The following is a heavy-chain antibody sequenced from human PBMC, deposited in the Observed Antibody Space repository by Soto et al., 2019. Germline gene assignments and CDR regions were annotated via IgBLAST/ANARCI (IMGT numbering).Heavy chain of an antibody. J-gene: IGHJ2*01. CDR2: ISYSGST. CDR1: GGAINSGANY. CDR3: VRRGTASYWYFGL. Sequence: SETLSLTCNVSGGAINSGANYWSWIRQPPGKGLEWIGYISYSGSTYYNPSLKSRVTISADTSRNQFSLNLRSVTASDTAVYYCVRRGTASYWYFGLWGRGTLVTVSS. D-gene: IGHD2-15*01. V-gene: IGHV4-30-4*08.